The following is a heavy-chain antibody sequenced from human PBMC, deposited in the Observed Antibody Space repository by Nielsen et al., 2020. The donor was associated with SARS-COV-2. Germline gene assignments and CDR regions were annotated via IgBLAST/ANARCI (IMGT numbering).Heavy chain of an antibody. CDR2: ISSSGSTI. V-gene: IGHV3-48*03. CDR1: EFTFSSYA. Sequence: GESLKISCVASEFTFSSYAMSWVRQAPGKGLEWLSYISSSGSTIYYADSVKGRFTISRDNAKNSLYLQMNSLRAEDTAVYYCARDIGGYSYGLFDYWGQGTLVTVSS. D-gene: IGHD5-18*01. J-gene: IGHJ4*02. CDR3: ARDIGGYSYGLFDY.